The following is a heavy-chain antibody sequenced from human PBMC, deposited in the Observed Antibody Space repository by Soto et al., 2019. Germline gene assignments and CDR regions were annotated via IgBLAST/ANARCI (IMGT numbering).Heavy chain of an antibody. Sequence: GGSLRLSCAASAFTVRSNYMSWVRQAPGKGLEWVSTISSDGGTYYTDSVKGRFAISRDNSKNTLYLQMNSLTAEDTAVYYCARDVMSVAGSADYWGPGTLVTV. CDR3: ARDVMSVAGSADY. J-gene: IGHJ4*02. CDR1: AFTVRSNY. D-gene: IGHD6-19*01. V-gene: IGHV3-53*01. CDR2: ISSDGGT.